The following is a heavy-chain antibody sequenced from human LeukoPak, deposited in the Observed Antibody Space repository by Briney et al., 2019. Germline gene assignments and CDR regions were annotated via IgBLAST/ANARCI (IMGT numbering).Heavy chain of an antibody. CDR2: ISAYNGNT. CDR3: ARAMIVPHYYYYGMDV. V-gene: IGHV1-18*01. J-gene: IGHJ6*02. Sequence: GASMKVSCKASGYTFTSYGISWVRQAPGQGLEWMGWISAYNGNTNYAQKLQGRVTMTTDTSTSTAYMELRSLRSDDTAVYYCARAMIVPHYYYYGMDVWGQGTTVTVSS. CDR1: GYTFTSYG. D-gene: IGHD3-22*01.